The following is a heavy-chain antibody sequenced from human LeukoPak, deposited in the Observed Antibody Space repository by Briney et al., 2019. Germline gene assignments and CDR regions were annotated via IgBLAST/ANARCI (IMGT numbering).Heavy chain of an antibody. J-gene: IGHJ5*02. V-gene: IGHV1-18*01. D-gene: IGHD6-19*01. CDR2: ISAYNGNT. Sequence: GASVKVSCKASGYTFTSYGISWVRQAPGQGLEWMGWISAYNGNTNYAQKLQGRVTMTTDTSTSTAYMELRSLRSDDTAVYYCARTYSSGWYLVNWFDPWGQGTLVTVSS. CDR3: ARTYSSGWYLVNWFDP. CDR1: GYTFTSYG.